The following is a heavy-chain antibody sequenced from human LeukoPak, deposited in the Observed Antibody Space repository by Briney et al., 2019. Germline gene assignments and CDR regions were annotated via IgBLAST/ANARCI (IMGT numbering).Heavy chain of an antibody. CDR3: ARARSLLWFGTTNYYFDY. J-gene: IGHJ4*02. CDR2: INPNSGGT. Sequence: ASVKVSCKASGYTFAGYYMHWVRQAPGQGLEWMGWINPNSGGTNYAQKFQGRVTMTRDTSISTAYMELSRLRSDDTAVYYCARARSLLWFGTTNYYFDYWGQGTLVTVSS. CDR1: GYTFAGYY. D-gene: IGHD3-10*01. V-gene: IGHV1-2*02.